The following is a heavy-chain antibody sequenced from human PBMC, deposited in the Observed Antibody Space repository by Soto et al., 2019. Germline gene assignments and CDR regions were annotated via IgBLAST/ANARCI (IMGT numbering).Heavy chain of an antibody. CDR1: GFSLSGDGVG. CDR3: AHAFGGTSWPNDAFDI. Sequence: QITLKESGPTLVKPTQRLTLTCTVSGFSLSGDGVGVGWIRQPPGKALDWLALIYWDDDQRYSPSLKTRLTITKDTSKNQVVLTMTNMDPVDTATYYCAHAFGGTSWPNDAFDIWGEGTVVTVSS. D-gene: IGHD3-3*02. J-gene: IGHJ3*02. CDR2: IYWDDDQ. V-gene: IGHV2-5*02.